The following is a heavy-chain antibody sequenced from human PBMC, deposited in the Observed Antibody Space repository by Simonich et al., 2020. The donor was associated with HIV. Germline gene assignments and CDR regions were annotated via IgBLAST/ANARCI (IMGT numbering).Heavy chain of an antibody. D-gene: IGHD3-16*01. CDR1: GFTFSSYA. CDR3: ASGGSISSVWADDY. Sequence: QVQLVESGGGVVQPGRSLRLSCAASGFTFSSYAMHWVRQAPGKGLEWVAVISYDGSNKYYADSVKGRCTISRDNSKNTRYLKMNSLRAEDTAVYYCASGGSISSVWADDYWGQGTLVTVSS. V-gene: IGHV3-30*07. J-gene: IGHJ4*02. CDR2: ISYDGSNK.